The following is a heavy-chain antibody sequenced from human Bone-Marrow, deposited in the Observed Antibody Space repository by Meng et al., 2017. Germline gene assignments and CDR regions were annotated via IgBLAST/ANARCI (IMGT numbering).Heavy chain of an antibody. CDR2: INAGNGNT. CDR1: GYTFTIYA. V-gene: IGHV1-3*01. Sequence: ASVKVSCKASGYTFTIYAIHCARQAPGQRLEWMGWINAGNGNTKYSQKFQGRVTITRDTSASTAYMELSSLRSEDTAVYYCARVTDFWSGYYTGNYYYGMNVWGQGTTVTVSS. D-gene: IGHD3-3*01. J-gene: IGHJ6*02. CDR3: ARVTDFWSGYYTGNYYYGMNV.